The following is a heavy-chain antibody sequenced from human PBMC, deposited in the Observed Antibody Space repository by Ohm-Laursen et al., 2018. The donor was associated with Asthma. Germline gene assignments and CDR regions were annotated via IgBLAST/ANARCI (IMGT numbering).Heavy chain of an antibody. D-gene: IGHD3-22*01. CDR2: ISYDGSNK. Sequence: SLRLSCAASGFTFSSYAMHWVRQAPGKGLEWVAVISYDGSNKYYADSVKGRFTISRDNSRNTLYLQMNSLRAEDTAVYYCARDPEYDSSEIFDYWGQGTLVTVSS. V-gene: IGHV3-30-3*01. CDR1: GFTFSSYA. J-gene: IGHJ4*02. CDR3: ARDPEYDSSEIFDY.